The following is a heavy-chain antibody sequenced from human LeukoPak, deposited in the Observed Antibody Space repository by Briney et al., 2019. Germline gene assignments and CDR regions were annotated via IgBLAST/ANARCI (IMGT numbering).Heavy chain of an antibody. CDR2: IFYSGIT. CDR1: GGSISRYY. CDR3: AGERSEVVVAANTYYYYYYGMDV. J-gene: IGHJ6*02. D-gene: IGHD2-15*01. Sequence: SETLSVTCSVSGGSISRYYWTWIRQPPGKGLGWIGHIFYSGITNYNPSLKRRVTISVDTSKKQFFLKLSSVTAADTAVYYCAGERSEVVVAANTYYYYYYGMDVWGQGTTVTVSS. V-gene: IGHV4-59*01.